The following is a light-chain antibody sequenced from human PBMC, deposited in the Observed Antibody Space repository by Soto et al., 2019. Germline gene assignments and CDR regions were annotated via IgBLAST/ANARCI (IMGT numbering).Light chain of an antibody. V-gene: IGLV2-14*01. CDR3: SSIASSNTLV. J-gene: IGLJ2*01. Sequence: QSALTQPASVSGSPGQSITISCIGTSSDIGTYNYVSWYQQHPGKAPNLVIFDVSNRPSGVSDRFSGSKSGNTASLTISGLQVEDAGDYYCSSIASSNTLVFGGGTNLTVL. CDR1: SSDIGTYNY. CDR2: DVS.